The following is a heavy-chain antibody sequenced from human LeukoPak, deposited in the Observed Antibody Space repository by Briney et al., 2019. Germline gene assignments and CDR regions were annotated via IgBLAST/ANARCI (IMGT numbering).Heavy chain of an antibody. V-gene: IGHV1-2*02. Sequence: GSSVKVSCKASGYSFTAFYIHWVRQAPGQGLEWMGWIPPRSGDTNYAYKFQGRVTMTRDTSISTAYMDLGSLGSDDTAVYYCARDGEYGTGSYYRGCFDYWGQGILVTVAS. CDR3: ARDGEYGTGSYYRGCFDY. J-gene: IGHJ4*02. D-gene: IGHD3-10*01. CDR1: GYSFTAFY. CDR2: IPPRSGDT.